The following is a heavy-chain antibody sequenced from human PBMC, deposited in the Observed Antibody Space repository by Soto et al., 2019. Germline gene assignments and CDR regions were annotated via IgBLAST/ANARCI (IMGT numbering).Heavy chain of an antibody. J-gene: IGHJ4*01. CDR3: VRWPEY. V-gene: IGHV3-74*01. CDR2: VNSDGSTI. D-gene: IGHD2-15*01. CDR1: GFTFSRDW. Sequence: PGCSLRLSCAASGFTFSRDWMHWVRQAPGKGLVWVSRVNSDGSTINYADSVKGRFTISRDNAKNTLYLQMNSLRVDDTAKYYCVRWPEYWGQGTLVTVSS.